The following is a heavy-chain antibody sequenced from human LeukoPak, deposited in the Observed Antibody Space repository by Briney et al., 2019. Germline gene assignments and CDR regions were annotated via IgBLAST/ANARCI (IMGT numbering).Heavy chain of an antibody. CDR2: IYYSGRT. V-gene: IGHV4-59*01. CDR1: GGSISSYY. J-gene: IGHJ6*02. Sequence: YPSETLSLTCTVSGGSISSYYWSWIRQPPGKGLEWIGYIYYSGRTNYNPSLKSRVTISVDTSKNQFSLKLSSVTAADTAVYYCARDQYYYYGMDVWGQGTTVTVSS. CDR3: ARDQYYYYGMDV.